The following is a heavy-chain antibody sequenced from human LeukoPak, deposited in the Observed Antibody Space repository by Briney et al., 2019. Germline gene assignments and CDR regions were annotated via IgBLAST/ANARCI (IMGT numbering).Heavy chain of an antibody. J-gene: IGHJ4*02. V-gene: IGHV4-34*01. CDR2: IYYSGST. CDR1: GGSFSGYY. CDR3: AGSYIGYSSSWYEFDY. Sequence: PSETLSLTCAVYGGSFSGYYWSWIRQPPGKGLEWIGEIYYSGSTNYNPSLKSRVTISVDTSKNQFSLKLSSVTAADTAVYYCAGSYIGYSSSWYEFDYWGQGTLVTVSS. D-gene: IGHD6-13*01.